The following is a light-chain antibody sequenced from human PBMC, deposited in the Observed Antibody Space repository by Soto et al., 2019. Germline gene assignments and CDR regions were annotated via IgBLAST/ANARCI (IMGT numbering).Light chain of an antibody. CDR3: QQYSGSST. Sequence: DIQMTQSPSTLSASVGDRVTITCRASRSIDYWLAWYRQKPGTAPKLLIYKTFNLRSGVPSRFSGSGSGTEFTLTISSLQPEDFATYYCQQYSGSSTFGQGTNLEI. CDR2: KTF. J-gene: IGKJ2*01. V-gene: IGKV1-5*03. CDR1: RSIDYW.